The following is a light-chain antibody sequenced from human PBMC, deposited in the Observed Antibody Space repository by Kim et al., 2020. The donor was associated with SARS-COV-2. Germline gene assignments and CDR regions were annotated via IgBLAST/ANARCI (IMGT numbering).Light chain of an antibody. J-gene: IGLJ2*01. CDR3: SSFTTSKTLL. V-gene: IGLV2-18*02. CDR2: EVN. Sequence: QSVTISCTGTSSYIGSYNRVSWYQQPPGTAPKLIIYEVNNRPSGVPDRFSGSKSGNTASLTLSGLQAEDEADYYCSSFTTSKTLLFGGGTQLTVL. CDR1: SSYIGSYNR.